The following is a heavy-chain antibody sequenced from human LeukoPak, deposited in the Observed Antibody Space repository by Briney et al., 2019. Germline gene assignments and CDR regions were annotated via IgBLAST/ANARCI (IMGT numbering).Heavy chain of an antibody. Sequence: PGRSLRLSCAASGFTFSSYAMHWVRQAPGKGLEWVAVISYDGSNKYYADSVKGRFTISRDNSKNTLYLQMNSLRAEDTAVYYCAKGLQLWAPIDYWGQGTLVTVSS. CDR3: AKGLQLWAPIDY. D-gene: IGHD5-18*01. J-gene: IGHJ4*02. CDR1: GFTFSSYA. V-gene: IGHV3-30-3*01. CDR2: ISYDGSNK.